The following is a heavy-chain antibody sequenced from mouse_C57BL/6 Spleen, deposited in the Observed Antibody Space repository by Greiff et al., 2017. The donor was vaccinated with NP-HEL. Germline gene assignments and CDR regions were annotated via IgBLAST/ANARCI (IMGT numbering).Heavy chain of an antibody. CDR1: GYTFTSYG. D-gene: IGHD1-1*01. CDR2: IYPRSGNT. Sequence: QVQLQQSGAELARPGASVKLSCKASGYTFTSYGISWVKQRTGQGLEWIGEIYPRSGNTYYNEKFKGKATLTADKSSSTAYMELRSLTSENSAVYFCARLDYGSSPWYFDVWGTGTTVTVSS. V-gene: IGHV1-81*01. CDR3: ARLDYGSSPWYFDV. J-gene: IGHJ1*03.